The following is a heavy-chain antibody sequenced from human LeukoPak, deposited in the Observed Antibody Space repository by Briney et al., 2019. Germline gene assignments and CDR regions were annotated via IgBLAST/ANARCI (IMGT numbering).Heavy chain of an antibody. D-gene: IGHD7-27*01. CDR2: ISSSGSTI. V-gene: IGHV3-48*03. J-gene: IGHJ4*02. Sequence: GGSLRLSCAASGFTFSSYEMNWVRQAPGKGLEWVSYISSSGSTIYCADSVKGRFTISRDNSKNTLYLQMNSLRAEDTAVYYCAKGGDGWGYWGQGTLVTVSS. CDR3: AKGGDGWGY. CDR1: GFTFSSYE.